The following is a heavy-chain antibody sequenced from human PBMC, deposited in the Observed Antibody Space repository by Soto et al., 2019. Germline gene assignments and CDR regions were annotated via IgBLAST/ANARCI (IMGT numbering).Heavy chain of an antibody. Sequence: GGSLRLSCEASGFTFSSYAMSWVRQAPGKGLEWVSAISGSGGSKYYADSVKGRFTLSRDNSKNTLYLQMNSLRAEDTAVYYCAKDLNKYYDFWSGYYTFDYWGQGTLVTVSS. J-gene: IGHJ4*02. D-gene: IGHD3-3*01. CDR3: AKDLNKYYDFWSGYYTFDY. CDR1: GFTFSSYA. V-gene: IGHV3-23*01. CDR2: ISGSGGSK.